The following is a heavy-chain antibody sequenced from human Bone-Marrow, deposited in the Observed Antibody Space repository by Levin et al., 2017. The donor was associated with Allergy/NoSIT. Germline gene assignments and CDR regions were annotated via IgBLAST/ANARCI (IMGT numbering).Heavy chain of an antibody. Sequence: SQTLSLPCTLSGDSITSSYWSWIRQSPGKGLEWIGYINYSGITSYSPSLTSRVAISVDTSKNQFSLKLQSVTAAPPAVYFCARTPADNLYYFDDWGQGALVTVSS. CDR1: GDSITSSY. V-gene: IGHV4-59*01. J-gene: IGHJ4*02. CDR2: INYSGIT. CDR3: ARTPADNLYYFDD. D-gene: IGHD1-14*01.